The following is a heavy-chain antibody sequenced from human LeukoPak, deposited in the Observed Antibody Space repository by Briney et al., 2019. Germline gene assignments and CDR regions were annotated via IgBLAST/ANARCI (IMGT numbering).Heavy chain of an antibody. V-gene: IGHV3-21*01. CDR3: ASGTIVGARGADN. J-gene: IGHJ4*02. CDR1: GFTFSTCS. D-gene: IGHD1-26*01. CDR2: ISGSSYHI. Sequence: GGSLRLSCAASGFTFSTCSMKWVRQAPGKALEWVSSISGSSYHIYYADSVKGRLTISRDNANNLLYLQMNSLRAEDTAVYYCASGTIVGARGADNWGQGTLVTVSS.